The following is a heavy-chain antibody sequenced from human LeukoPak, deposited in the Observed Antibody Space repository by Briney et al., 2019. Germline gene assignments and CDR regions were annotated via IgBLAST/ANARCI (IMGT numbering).Heavy chain of an antibody. CDR1: RNTFTNYW. CDR2: IFPGDSET. CDR3: ARLSTRLLDH. D-gene: IGHD3-3*01. Sequence: GESLKISCKGSRNTFTNYWIGWVRQLPGKGLEWMGIIFPGDSETRYSPSFQGQVTMSVDKSTSTAYLQWASLKASDTAIYFCARLSTRLLDHWGQGTRVTVSS. V-gene: IGHV5-51*01. J-gene: IGHJ4*02.